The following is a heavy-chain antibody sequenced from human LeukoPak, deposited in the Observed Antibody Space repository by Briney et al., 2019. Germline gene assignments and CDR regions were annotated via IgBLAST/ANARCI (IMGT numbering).Heavy chain of an antibody. CDR2: INPNGGST. J-gene: IGHJ4*02. CDR3: ARDDITAAAGY. D-gene: IGHD6-25*01. V-gene: IGHV1-46*01. CDR1: GYTFTSYY. Sequence: ASVKVSCKASGYTFTSYYVHWVRHAPGQGLEWMGIINPNGGSTNYAQKFQGRVTMTRDTSTSTVYMELSSLRSEDTAVYYCARDDITAAAGYWGQGTLVTVSS.